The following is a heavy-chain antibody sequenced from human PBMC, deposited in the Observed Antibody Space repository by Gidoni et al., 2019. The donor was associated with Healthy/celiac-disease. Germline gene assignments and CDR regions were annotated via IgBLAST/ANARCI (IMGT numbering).Heavy chain of an antibody. CDR3: AREGGSPDYYGMDV. V-gene: IGHV4-59*01. CDR1: GGSISSYY. Sequence: QVQLQESGPGLVKPSETLSLTCTVSGGSISSYYWSWIRQPPGKGLEWIGYIYYSGSTNYNPSLKSRVTISVDTSKNQCSLKLSSVTAADTAVYYCAREGGSPDYYGMDVWGQGTTVTVSS. CDR2: IYYSGST. J-gene: IGHJ6*02. D-gene: IGHD3-16*01.